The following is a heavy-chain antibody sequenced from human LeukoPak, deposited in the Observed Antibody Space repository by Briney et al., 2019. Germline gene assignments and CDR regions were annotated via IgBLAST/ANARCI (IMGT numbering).Heavy chain of an antibody. CDR3: ANNDILTSHHYYYYGMDV. Sequence: SVKVSCKASGGTFSSYAISWVRQAPGQGLEWMGRIIPIFGIANYAQKFQGRVTITADKSTSTAYMELSSLRSEDTAVYYCANNDILTSHHYYYYGMDVWGQGTTVTVSS. J-gene: IGHJ6*02. V-gene: IGHV1-69*04. CDR1: GGTFSSYA. D-gene: IGHD3-9*01. CDR2: IIPIFGIA.